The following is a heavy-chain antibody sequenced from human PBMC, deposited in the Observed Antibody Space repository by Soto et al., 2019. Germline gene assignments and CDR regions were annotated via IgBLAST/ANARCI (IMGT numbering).Heavy chain of an antibody. J-gene: IGHJ5*02. V-gene: IGHV3-48*02. CDR1: GFTFSSYS. Sequence: PGGSLRLSCAASGFTFSSYSMNWVRQAPGKGLEWVSYISSSSSTIYYADSVKGRFTISRDNAKNSLYLQMNSLRDEDTAVYYCARGSKLGDRWANWVDPWGQGTLVTVSS. CDR2: ISSSSSTI. D-gene: IGHD3-16*02. CDR3: ARGSKLGDRWANWVDP.